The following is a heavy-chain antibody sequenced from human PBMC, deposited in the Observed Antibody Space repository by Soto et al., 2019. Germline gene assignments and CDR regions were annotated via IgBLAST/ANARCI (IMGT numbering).Heavy chain of an antibody. CDR2: IYWDDDK. Sequence: QITLKESGPTLVKPTQTLTLTCTFSGFSLTTSGVGVGWIRQPPGKALEWLALIYWDDDKRYSPSLQSRLTITKDTSKHHVVLTMTNMDPVDTATYYRAHGRLTMVRGMIYAFDICGQGTMVTVSS. CDR3: AHGRLTMVRGMIYAFDI. D-gene: IGHD3-10*01. V-gene: IGHV2-5*02. CDR1: GFSLTTSGVG. J-gene: IGHJ3*02.